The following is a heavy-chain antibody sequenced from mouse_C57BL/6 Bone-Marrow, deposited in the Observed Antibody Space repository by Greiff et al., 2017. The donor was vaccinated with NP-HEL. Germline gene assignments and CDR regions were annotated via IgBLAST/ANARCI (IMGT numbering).Heavy chain of an antibody. Sequence: DVHLVESEGGLVQPGSSMKLSCTASGFTFSDYYMAWVRQVPEKGLEWVANINYDGSSTYYLDSLKSRFIISRDNAKNILYLQMSSLKSEDTATYYCAREGSSYYFDYWGQGTTLTVSS. CDR2: INYDGSST. CDR1: GFTFSDYY. CDR3: AREGSSYYFDY. D-gene: IGHD1-1*01. J-gene: IGHJ2*01. V-gene: IGHV5-16*01.